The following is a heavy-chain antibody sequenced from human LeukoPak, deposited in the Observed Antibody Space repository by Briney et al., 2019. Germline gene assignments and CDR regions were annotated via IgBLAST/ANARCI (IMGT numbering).Heavy chain of an antibody. Sequence: SETLSLTCTVSGGSISSSSYYWGWIRQPPGKGLEWIGSIYYSGSTYYNPSLKSRVTISVDTSKNQFSLKLCSVTAADTAVYYCARLYSYYYDSSGYYYWGQGTLVTVSS. D-gene: IGHD3-22*01. V-gene: IGHV4-39*01. CDR3: ARLYSYYYDSSGYYY. J-gene: IGHJ4*02. CDR2: IYYSGST. CDR1: GGSISSSSYY.